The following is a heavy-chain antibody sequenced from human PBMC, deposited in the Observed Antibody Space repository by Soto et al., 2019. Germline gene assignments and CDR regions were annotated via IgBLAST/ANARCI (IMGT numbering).Heavy chain of an antibody. J-gene: IGHJ4*02. CDR2: IYYSGST. CDR1: GGSISSGDYY. V-gene: IGHV4-30-4*01. CDR3: ARERESGHCSGGSCYWDRVLNYFDY. Sequence: SETLSLTCTVSGGSISSGDYYWSWIRQPPGKGLEWIGYIYYSGSTYYNPSLKSRVTISVDTSKNQFSLKLSSVTAADTAVYYCARERESGHCSGGSCYWDRVLNYFDYWGQGTLVTVSS. D-gene: IGHD2-15*01.